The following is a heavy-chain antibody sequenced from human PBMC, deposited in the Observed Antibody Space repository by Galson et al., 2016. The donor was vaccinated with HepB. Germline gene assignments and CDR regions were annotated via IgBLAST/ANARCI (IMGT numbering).Heavy chain of an antibody. D-gene: IGHD2-2*01. Sequence: SETLSLTCTVSGGAIRDSYWGWIRQPAGKGLEWLGRVYTSGSIINPSLKSRLTMSLDPSQNQFSRTMDSVTTADTGVYFCACDSKLQAPSANDYYYFDYWGQRILVTVSS. V-gene: IGHV4-4*07. CDR2: VYTSGSI. J-gene: IGHJ4*02. CDR3: ACDSKLQAPSANDYYYFDY. CDR1: GGAIRDSY.